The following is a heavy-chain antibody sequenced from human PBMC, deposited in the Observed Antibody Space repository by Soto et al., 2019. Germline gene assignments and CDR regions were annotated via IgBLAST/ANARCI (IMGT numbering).Heavy chain of an antibody. CDR1: GFTFSNAW. J-gene: IGHJ6*02. CDR2: IKSKTDGGTA. V-gene: IGHV3-15*07. Sequence: EVQLVESGGGLVKPGGSLRLSCAASGFTFSNAWMNWVRQAPGKGLEWVGRIKSKTDGGTADYAAPVKGRFTISRDDSKNTRYLQMDSLITEDTAVYYCTTQNCSGGSCYSGYYYYGLDVWGQGTTVSVSS. D-gene: IGHD2-15*01. CDR3: TTQNCSGGSCYSGYYYYGLDV.